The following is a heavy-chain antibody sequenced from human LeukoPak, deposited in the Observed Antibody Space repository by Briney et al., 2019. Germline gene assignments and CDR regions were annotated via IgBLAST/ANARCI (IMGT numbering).Heavy chain of an antibody. V-gene: IGHV4-39*07. Sequence: SETLSLTCTVSGGSISSSSYYWGWIRQPPGKGLEWIGSIYYSGSTYYNPSLKSRVTISVDTSKNQFSLKLSSVTAADTAVYYCARDGPCSSSSLFDYWGQGTLVTVSS. CDR1: GGSISSSSYY. D-gene: IGHD6-6*01. CDR2: IYYSGST. J-gene: IGHJ4*02. CDR3: ARDGPCSSSSLFDY.